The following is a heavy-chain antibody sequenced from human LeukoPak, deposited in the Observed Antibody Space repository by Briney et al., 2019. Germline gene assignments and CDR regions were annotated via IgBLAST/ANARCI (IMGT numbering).Heavy chain of an antibody. D-gene: IGHD5-18*01. CDR2: IKSHTDGATT. CDR1: GFTFTDAW. Sequence: GGSLRLSCAASGFTFTDAWMSWVRQPPGKGLEWVGRIKSHTDGATTDYAAPVKHRFTISRDDSRNTLDLQMNSLRAEDTAVYYCVRIGYSSNSLGIDYWGQGTLVTVSS. CDR3: VRIGYSSNSLGIDY. V-gene: IGHV3-15*05. J-gene: IGHJ4*02.